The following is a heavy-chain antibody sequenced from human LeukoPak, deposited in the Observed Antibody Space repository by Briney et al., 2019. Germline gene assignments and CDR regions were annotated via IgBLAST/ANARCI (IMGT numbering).Heavy chain of an antibody. CDR1: GYTFTSYY. Sequence: ASVKVSCKASGYTFTSYYMHWVRQAPGQGLEWMGIINPSGGSTSYAQKFQGRVTITRDTSASTAYMELSSLRSEDTAVYYCARGGRRLYCSSTSCHGGYNWFDPWGQGTLVTVSS. J-gene: IGHJ5*02. CDR2: INPSGGST. V-gene: IGHV1-46*01. D-gene: IGHD2-2*01. CDR3: ARGGRRLYCSSTSCHGGYNWFDP.